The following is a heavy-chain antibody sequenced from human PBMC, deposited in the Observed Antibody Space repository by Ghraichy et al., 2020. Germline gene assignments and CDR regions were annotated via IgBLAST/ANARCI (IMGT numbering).Heavy chain of an antibody. V-gene: IGHV3-15*01. Sequence: GGSLRLSCAASGFTFNNTWMSWVRQAPGKGLEWVGRIKRRTDGGTTDYAAPVKGRFTISRDDSKNRLYLQMSSLKAEDTAVYYCTITYSYGSQYFEYWGQGTLVTVSS. J-gene: IGHJ4*02. CDR3: TITYSYGSQYFEY. CDR2: IKRRTDGGTT. CDR1: GFTFNNTW. D-gene: IGHD5-18*01.